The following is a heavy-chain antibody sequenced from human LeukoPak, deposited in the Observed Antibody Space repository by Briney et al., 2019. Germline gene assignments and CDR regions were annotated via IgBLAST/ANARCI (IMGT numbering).Heavy chain of an antibody. CDR1: GYTFTSYG. D-gene: IGHD6-13*01. Sequence: GASVKVSCKASGYTFTSYGISWVRQAPGQGLEWMGWISAYSGNTNYAQKLQGRVTMTTDTSTSTAYMELRSLRSDDTAVYYCARDRSAGIAAAGTFDYWGQGTLVTVSS. CDR3: ARDRSAGIAAAGTFDY. J-gene: IGHJ4*02. V-gene: IGHV1-18*01. CDR2: ISAYSGNT.